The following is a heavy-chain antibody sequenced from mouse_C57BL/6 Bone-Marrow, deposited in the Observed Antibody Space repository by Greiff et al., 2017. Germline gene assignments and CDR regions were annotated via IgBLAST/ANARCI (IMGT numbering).Heavy chain of an antibody. Sequence: QVQLKQPGAELVKPGASVKLSCKASGYTFTSYWMHWVKQRPGQGLEWIGMIHPNSGSTNYNEKFKSKATLTVDKSSSTAYMQLSSLTSEDSAVYYCARSCDYDAWFAYWGQGTLVTVSA. V-gene: IGHV1-64*01. CDR3: ARSCDYDAWFAY. D-gene: IGHD2-4*01. CDR2: IHPNSGST. J-gene: IGHJ3*01. CDR1: GYTFTSYW.